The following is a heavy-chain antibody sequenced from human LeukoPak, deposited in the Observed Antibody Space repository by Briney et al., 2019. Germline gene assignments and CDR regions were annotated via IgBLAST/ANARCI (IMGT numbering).Heavy chain of an antibody. CDR3: ATLSPHGSGLYYYYMDV. J-gene: IGHJ6*03. Sequence: NSSETLSLTCTVSGGSISSSSYYWGWIRQPPGKGLEWIGSIYYSGSTYYNPSLKSRVTISVDTSKNQFSLKLSSVTAADTAVYYCATLSPHGSGLYYYYMDVWVKGTTVTISS. CDR2: IYYSGST. CDR1: GGSISSSSYY. V-gene: IGHV4-39*07. D-gene: IGHD3-10*01.